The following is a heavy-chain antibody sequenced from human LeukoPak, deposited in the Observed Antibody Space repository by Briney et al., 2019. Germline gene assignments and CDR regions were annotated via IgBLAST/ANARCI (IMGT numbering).Heavy chain of an antibody. CDR2: FDPEDGET. Sequence: ASVKVSCKASGYTFTSYGISWVRQAPGKGLEWMGSFDPEDGETIYAQKFQGRVTMSEDTSTDTAYMELSSLRSEDTAVYYCATDREVGATVRDAFGIWGQGTVVTVSS. V-gene: IGHV1-24*01. CDR3: ATDREVGATVRDAFGI. D-gene: IGHD1-26*01. CDR1: GYTFTSYG. J-gene: IGHJ3*02.